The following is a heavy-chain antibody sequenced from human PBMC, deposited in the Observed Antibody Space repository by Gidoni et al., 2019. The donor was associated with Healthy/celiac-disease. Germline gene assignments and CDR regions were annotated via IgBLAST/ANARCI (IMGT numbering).Heavy chain of an antibody. CDR2: ISDDGSNK. CDR1: GFTFRSYG. CDR3: AKDLERTITMVRGVPY. D-gene: IGHD3-10*01. V-gene: IGHV3-30*18. Sequence: QVQLVESGGGVVQPGRSLRLSCAASGFTFRSYGMHWVRQAPGKGLEWVAVISDDGSNKYYADSVKGRFTISRDNSKNTLYLQMNSLRAEDTAVYYCAKDLERTITMVRGVPYWGQGTLVTVSS. J-gene: IGHJ4*02.